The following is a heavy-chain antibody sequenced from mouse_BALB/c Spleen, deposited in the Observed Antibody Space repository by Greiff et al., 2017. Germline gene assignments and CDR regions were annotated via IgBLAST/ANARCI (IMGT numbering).Heavy chain of an antibody. CDR2: IYPGNGDT. D-gene: IGHD2-13*01. V-gene: IGHV1-12*01. J-gene: IGHJ3*01. CDR1: GYTFTSYN. Sequence: LQQPGAELVKPGASVKMSCKASGYTFTSYNMHWVKQTPGQGLEWIGAIYPGNGDTSYNQKFKGKATLTADKSSSTAYMQLSSLTSEDSAVYYCAKGDLFAYWGQGTLVTVSA. CDR3: AKGDLFAY.